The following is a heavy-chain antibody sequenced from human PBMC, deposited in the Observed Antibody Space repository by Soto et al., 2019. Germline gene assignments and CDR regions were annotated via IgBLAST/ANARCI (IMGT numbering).Heavy chain of an antibody. CDR3: ARDGPVATIYGGYYYYGMDV. V-gene: IGHV1-2*04. J-gene: IGHJ6*02. D-gene: IGHD5-12*01. CDR1: GYTFTGYY. Sequence: ASVKVSCKASGYTFTGYYMHWVRQAPGQGLEWMGWINPNSGGTNYAQKFQGWVTMTRDTSISTAYMELSRLRSDDTAVHYCARDGPVATIYGGYYYYGMDVWGQGTTVTVSS. CDR2: INPNSGGT.